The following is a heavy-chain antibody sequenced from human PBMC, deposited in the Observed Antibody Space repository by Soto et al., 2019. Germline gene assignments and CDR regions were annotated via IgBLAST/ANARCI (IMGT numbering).Heavy chain of an antibody. V-gene: IGHV6-1*01. CDR3: ARADATYSSTWYFDY. J-gene: IGHJ4*02. CDR2: TYYRSKWYN. D-gene: IGHD6-13*01. Sequence: QVHLQQSGPGLVKPSQTLSLTCAISGDSVSSDSAAWNWIRQSPSRGLEWLGRTYYRSKWYNDYELSVKSRITINPDTSKNQFSLQLNSVTPEDTAIYYCARADATYSSTWYFDYWGQGTLVTVSS. CDR1: GDSVSSDSAA.